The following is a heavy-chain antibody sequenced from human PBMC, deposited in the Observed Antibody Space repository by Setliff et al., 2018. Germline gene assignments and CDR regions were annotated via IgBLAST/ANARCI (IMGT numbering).Heavy chain of an antibody. CDR3: VGRDFSGGDS. CDR1: GGSISSYH. Sequence: SETLSLTCSVSGGSISSYHWSWIRQPPGKGLEWIGSTYSSGSTNYNPSLKSRVTISISADTSNKSFSLNLFSVTAADTAVYYCVGRDFSGGDSWGHGTLVTVSS. V-gene: IGHV4-4*08. D-gene: IGHD6-25*01. J-gene: IGHJ5*01. CDR2: TYSSGST.